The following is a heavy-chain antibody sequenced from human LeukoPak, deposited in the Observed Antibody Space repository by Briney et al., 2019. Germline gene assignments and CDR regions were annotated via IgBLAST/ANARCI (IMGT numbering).Heavy chain of an antibody. CDR2: INSEGIST. Sequence: GGSLRLSSAASGFTFSGYWMHWVRQAPGKGLVWVSRINSEGISTSYADSVKGRFTISRDNAKNTLYLQMNSLRAEDTAVYYCARGSSTSCYDWGQGTLVTVSS. CDR3: ARGSSTSCYD. D-gene: IGHD2-2*01. V-gene: IGHV3-74*01. J-gene: IGHJ4*02. CDR1: GFTFSGYW.